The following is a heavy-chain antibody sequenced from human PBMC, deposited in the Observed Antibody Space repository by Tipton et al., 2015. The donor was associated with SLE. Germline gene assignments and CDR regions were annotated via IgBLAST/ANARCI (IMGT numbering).Heavy chain of an antibody. CDR1: GGSISSYY. V-gene: IGHV4-59*01. J-gene: IGHJ4*02. CDR3: ARWAVPTVSFGY. CDR2: IYYSGST. D-gene: IGHD4-11*01. Sequence: TLSLTCTVSGGSISSYYWSWIRQPPGKGLEWIGYIYYSGSTNYNPSLKSRVTISVDTSKNQFSLKLSSVTAADTALFYCARWAVPTVSFGYWGQGTLVPVSS.